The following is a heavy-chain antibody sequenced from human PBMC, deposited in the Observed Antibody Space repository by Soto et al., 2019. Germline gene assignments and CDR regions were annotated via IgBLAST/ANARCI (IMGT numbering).Heavy chain of an antibody. Sequence: QVQLVESGGGVVQPGRSLRLSCAASGFTFSSSGMHWVRQAPGKGLEWVAVISYDENNKYYADSVKGRFTISRDNSKNTLYLQMNSLRAEDTAVYYCAKDLIAARYYYYYYYMDVWGKGTTVTVSS. CDR2: ISYDENNK. J-gene: IGHJ6*03. CDR3: AKDLIAARYYYYYYYMDV. D-gene: IGHD6-6*01. CDR1: GFTFSSSG. V-gene: IGHV3-30*18.